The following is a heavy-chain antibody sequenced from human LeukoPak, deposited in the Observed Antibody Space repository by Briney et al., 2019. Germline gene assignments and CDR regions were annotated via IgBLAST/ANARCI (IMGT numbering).Heavy chain of an antibody. CDR1: GFTFSSYS. V-gene: IGHV3-21*01. D-gene: IGHD2-2*01. Sequence: GGSLRLSCAASGFTFSSYSMNWVRQAPGKGLEWVSSISSSSSYIYYADSVKGRFTISRDNAKNSLYLQMNSLRAEDTAVYYCAKTRAYCSSTSCPYYFDYWGQGTLVTVSS. CDR3: AKTRAYCSSTSCPYYFDY. CDR2: ISSSSSYI. J-gene: IGHJ4*02.